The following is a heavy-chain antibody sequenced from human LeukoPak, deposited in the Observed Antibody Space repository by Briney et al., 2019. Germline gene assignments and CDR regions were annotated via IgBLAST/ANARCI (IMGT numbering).Heavy chain of an antibody. CDR3: ARGGFGPSDALDI. Sequence: PGGSLRLPCAASGFSVSIKYMNWVRQAPGKGLEWVSILYSSGTTYYANSVKGRFTISRDNSENKLFLQMNSLRAEDTAVYYCARGGFGPSDALDIWGQGTMVTVSS. V-gene: IGHV3-53*01. D-gene: IGHD3-10*01. CDR1: GFSVSIKY. CDR2: LYSSGTT. J-gene: IGHJ3*02.